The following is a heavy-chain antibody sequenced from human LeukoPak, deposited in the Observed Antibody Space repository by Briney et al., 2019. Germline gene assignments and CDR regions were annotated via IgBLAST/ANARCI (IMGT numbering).Heavy chain of an antibody. CDR2: IKQDGSEK. CDR1: GFTFSSYW. Sequence: GGSLRLSCAAPGFTFSSYWMSWVRQAPGKGLEWVANIKQDGSEKYYVDSVKGRFTISRDNAKNSLYLQMNSLRAEDTAVYYCARPKYYYGSGSYYNPPGMDVWGQGTTVTVSS. D-gene: IGHD3-10*01. J-gene: IGHJ6*02. CDR3: ARPKYYYGSGSYYNPPGMDV. V-gene: IGHV3-7*01.